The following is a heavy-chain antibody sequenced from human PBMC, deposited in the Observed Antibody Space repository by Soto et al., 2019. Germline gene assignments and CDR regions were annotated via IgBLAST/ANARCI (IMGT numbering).Heavy chain of an antibody. CDR1: GYTFTSYA. CDR2: INAGNGNT. CDR3: ARGPAAGTRYYYYMDV. J-gene: IGHJ6*03. D-gene: IGHD6-13*01. V-gene: IGHV1-3*01. Sequence: ASVKVSCKASGYTFTSYAIHWVRQAPGQRLEWMGWINAGNGNTKYSQKFQGRVTITRDTSASTAYMELSSLRSEDTAVYYCARGPAAGTRYYYYMDVWGKGTTVTVSS.